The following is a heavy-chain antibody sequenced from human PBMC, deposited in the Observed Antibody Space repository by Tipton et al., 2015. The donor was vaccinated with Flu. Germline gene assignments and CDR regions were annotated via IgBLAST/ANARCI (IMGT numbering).Heavy chain of an antibody. V-gene: IGHV4-59*04. J-gene: IGHJ6*03. Sequence: TLSLTCSVSGGSINNYYLSWIRQPPGKGLEWIGSVYYSGNSYYNPSLKSRVAMSVDTSKNQLSLKLSSVTAADTAVYYCARLHSFYFYMDVWGKGTTVTVSS. D-gene: IGHD4-11*01. CDR3: ARLHSFYFYMDV. CDR1: GGSINNYY. CDR2: VYYSGNS.